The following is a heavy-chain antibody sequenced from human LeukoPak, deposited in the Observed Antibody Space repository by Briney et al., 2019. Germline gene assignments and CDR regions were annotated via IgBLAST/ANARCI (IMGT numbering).Heavy chain of an antibody. CDR3: ARVGILWWSFDP. V-gene: IGHV4-59*01. D-gene: IGHD2-21*01. J-gene: IGHJ5*02. CDR2: IYYSGST. CDR1: GGSISSYY. Sequence: SETLSLTCTVSGGSISSYYWSWIRQPPGKGLEWIGYIYYSGSTNHNPSLKSRVTISVDTSKNQFSLKLSFVTAADTAVYYCARVGILWWSFDPWGQGTLVTVSS.